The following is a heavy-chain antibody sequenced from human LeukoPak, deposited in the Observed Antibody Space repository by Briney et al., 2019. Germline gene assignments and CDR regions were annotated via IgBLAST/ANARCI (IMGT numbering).Heavy chain of an antibody. Sequence: ASVKVSCKVSEYTFSNYDINWVRQATGQRLEWMGWMNPNSGNTAYAQKFQGRVTMTRNTSINTAYMELSSLKSEDTAVYYCARGGMAARGVWCFDYWGQGTLVTVSS. D-gene: IGHD6-6*01. J-gene: IGHJ4*02. CDR2: MNPNSGNT. CDR1: EYTFSNYD. CDR3: ARGGMAARGVWCFDY. V-gene: IGHV1-8*01.